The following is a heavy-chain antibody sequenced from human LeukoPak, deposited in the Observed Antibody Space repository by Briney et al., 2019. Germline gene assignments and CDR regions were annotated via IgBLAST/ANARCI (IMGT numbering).Heavy chain of an antibody. CDR3: ARRLPVVRGAKNWFDP. V-gene: IGHV1-18*01. D-gene: IGHD3-10*01. CDR1: GYTFTTYG. J-gene: IGHJ5*02. Sequence: ASVKVSCKASGYTFTTYGISWVRQAPGQGLEWMGWISAYNGNTNSAQKLQGRVTMTTDTSTSTAYMDLRSLRSDDTAVYYCARRLPVVRGAKNWFDPWGQGTLVTVSS. CDR2: ISAYNGNT.